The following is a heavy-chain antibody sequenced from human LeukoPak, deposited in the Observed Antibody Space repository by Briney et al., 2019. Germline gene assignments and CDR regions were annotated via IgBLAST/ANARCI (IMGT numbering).Heavy chain of an antibody. CDR1: GFTFEKYV. Sequence: AEGSLRLSCVASGFTFEKYVMNWVRQAPGKGLEWLATIYGSGVSISYADSVKGRFTISRDNSKNTLYLQMNSLRAEDTAMYFCAKDLGWELPTEAYWGQGILVTVSS. D-gene: IGHD1-26*01. CDR3: AKDLGWELPTEAY. CDR2: IYGSGVSI. V-gene: IGHV3-23*01. J-gene: IGHJ4*02.